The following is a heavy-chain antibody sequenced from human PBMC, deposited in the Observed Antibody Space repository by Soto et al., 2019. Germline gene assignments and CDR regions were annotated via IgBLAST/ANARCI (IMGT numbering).Heavy chain of an antibody. CDR1: GFTFSSYA. CDR3: AKDLGTDDFWSAYYTYYYMDV. CDR2: ISGSGDNT. Sequence: EVQLLESGGGLVQPGGSLRLSCAASGFTFSSYALNWVRQAPGKGLEWVSVISGSGDNTYYADSVKGRFTISRDNSKNTVYLQMNSLRAEDTAVYYCAKDLGTDDFWSAYYTYYYMDVCGKGTTVTVSS. J-gene: IGHJ6*03. V-gene: IGHV3-23*01. D-gene: IGHD3-3*01.